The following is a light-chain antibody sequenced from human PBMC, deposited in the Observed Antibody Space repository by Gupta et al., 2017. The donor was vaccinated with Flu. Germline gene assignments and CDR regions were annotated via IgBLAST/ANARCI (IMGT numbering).Light chain of an antibody. J-gene: IGLJ1*01. CDR1: ALPKQY. CDR2: KDS. CDR3: QSADSSGTFYV. V-gene: IGLV3-25*02. Sequence: SSELPQPPSVSVSPGQTARITCSGDALPKQYAYWYQQKPGQAPVLVIYKDSERPSGIPERFSGSSSGTTVTLTISGVQAEDEADYYCQSADSSGTFYVFGNGTKVTVL.